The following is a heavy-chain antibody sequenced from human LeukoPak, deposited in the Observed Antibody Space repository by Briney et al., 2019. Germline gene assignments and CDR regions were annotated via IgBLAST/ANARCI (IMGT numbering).Heavy chain of an antibody. CDR1: GGSISSGSYY. CDR3: ARTLSYQLLGFDY. CDR2: IYTSGST. D-gene: IGHD2-2*01. J-gene: IGHJ4*02. Sequence: SQTLSLTCTVSGGSISSGSYYWSWIRQPAGKGLEWIGRIYTSGSTNYNPSLKSRVTISVDTSKNQFSLKLSSVTAADTAVYYCARTLSYQLLGFDYWGQGTLVTVSS. V-gene: IGHV4-61*02.